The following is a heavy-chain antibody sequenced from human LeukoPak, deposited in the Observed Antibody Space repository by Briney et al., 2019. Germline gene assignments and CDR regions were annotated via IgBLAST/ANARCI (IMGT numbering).Heavy chain of an antibody. Sequence: PGGSLRLSCAASGFTFSSYSMNWVRQAPGKGLEWVSSISSSSSYIYYADSVKGRFTISRDNSKNTLYLQMNSLRAEDTAVYYCANSGSDWLPIGYWGQGTLVTVSS. J-gene: IGHJ4*02. CDR2: ISSSSSYI. CDR3: ANSGSDWLPIGY. CDR1: GFTFSSYS. V-gene: IGHV3-21*01. D-gene: IGHD3-9*01.